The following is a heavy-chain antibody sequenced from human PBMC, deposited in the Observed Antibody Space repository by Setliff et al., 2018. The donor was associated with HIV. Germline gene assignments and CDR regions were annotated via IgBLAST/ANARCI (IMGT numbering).Heavy chain of an antibody. CDR2: INPASGGT. J-gene: IGHJ3*02. V-gene: IGHV1-2*02. CDR1: GVTFSNCS. CDR3: ARDYLHVFDI. Sequence: ASVKVSCKASGVTFSNCSISWVRQAPGQGLEWMGWINPASGGTNYAQNFQGRVTVTRDTSINTAYVELNSLKSDDTAVYYCARDYLHVFDIWGQGTMVTVSS.